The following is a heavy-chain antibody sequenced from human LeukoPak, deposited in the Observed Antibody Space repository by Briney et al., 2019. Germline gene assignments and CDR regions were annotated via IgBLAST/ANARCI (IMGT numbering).Heavy chain of an antibody. Sequence: GGSLRLSCAASGFIVSSNYMTWVRQAPGKGLEWVSVIYSGGNTYYADSVKGRFTISRDNAKNSLYLQMNSLRDEDTAVYYCARDAPYYYDSSGYFQTHAFDIWGQGTMVTVSS. CDR3: ARDAPYYYDSSGYFQTHAFDI. J-gene: IGHJ3*02. V-gene: IGHV3-53*01. CDR2: IYSGGNT. CDR1: GFIVSSNY. D-gene: IGHD3-22*01.